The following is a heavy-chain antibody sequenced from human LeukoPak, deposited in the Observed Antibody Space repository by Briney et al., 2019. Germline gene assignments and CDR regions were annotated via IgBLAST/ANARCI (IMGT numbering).Heavy chain of an antibody. Sequence: SGGSLRLCCAASGFTFSSYGMSWVRQAPGKGLDWVSSISGSGGSTYYADSVKGRFTISRDNSKNTLYLQMNSLRAEATAVYYCAKGHHYYGSGSRFDYWGQGTLVTVSS. V-gene: IGHV3-23*01. CDR3: AKGHHYYGSGSRFDY. CDR2: ISGSGGST. D-gene: IGHD3-10*01. J-gene: IGHJ4*02. CDR1: GFTFSSYG.